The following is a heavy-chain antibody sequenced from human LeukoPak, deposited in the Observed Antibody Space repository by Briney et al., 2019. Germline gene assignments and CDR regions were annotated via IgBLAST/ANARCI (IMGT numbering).Heavy chain of an antibody. CDR3: AKEDVVVITIRDFQH. CDR2: ISYDGSNK. D-gene: IGHD3-22*01. J-gene: IGHJ1*01. CDR1: GFTFSSYG. Sequence: PGRSLRLSCAASGFTFSSYGMHWVRQAPGKGLEWVAVISYDGSNKYYADSVKGRFTISRDNSKNTLYLQMNSLRTEDTAIYYCAKEDVVVITIRDFQHWGQGTLVTVSS. V-gene: IGHV3-30*18.